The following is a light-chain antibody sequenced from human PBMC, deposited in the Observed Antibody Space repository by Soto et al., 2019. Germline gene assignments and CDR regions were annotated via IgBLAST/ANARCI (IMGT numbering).Light chain of an antibody. CDR3: HQYNDWPRT. CDR1: QTVRNN. V-gene: IGKV3-15*01. CDR2: GAS. J-gene: IGKJ1*01. Sequence: EFGLTQSPGTLSLSPGERATRSCRPSQTVRNNYLAWYQHKPGQAPRLXIHGASSRATGVPAMFSASGAGTECTLTISSLKSEDAAIDYCHQYNDWPRTFGQGTKVDIK.